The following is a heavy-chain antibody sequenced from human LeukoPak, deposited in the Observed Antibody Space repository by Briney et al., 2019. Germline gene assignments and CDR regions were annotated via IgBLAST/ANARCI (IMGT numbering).Heavy chain of an antibody. CDR2: ISVSGNT. Sequence: PGGSLRLSCAASGFTLGSYAMSWVRQGPGKGLEWVSAISVSGNTYHADSVKGRFTISRDNSKNTLYLQMNSLRAEDTAVYYCAKDRGFFFSHIPFIPPGYFDYWGQGTLVTVSS. J-gene: IGHJ4*02. CDR3: AKDRGFFFSHIPFIPPGYFDY. D-gene: IGHD2-21*01. CDR1: GFTLGSYA. V-gene: IGHV3-23*01.